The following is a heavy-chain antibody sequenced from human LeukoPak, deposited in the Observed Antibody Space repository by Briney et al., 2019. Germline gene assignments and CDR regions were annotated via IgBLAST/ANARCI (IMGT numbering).Heavy chain of an antibody. CDR2: ISDNGGGT. D-gene: IGHD6-13*01. Sequence: RTGGSLRLSCAASGFTFSSYAMNWVRQAPGTGLEWVSSISDNGGGTYYADSVKGRFTISRDNSKNTLYLQMNSLRADDTAIYYCAKRGLVAAAGRFLGYWGQGALVTVSS. CDR1: GFTFSSYA. J-gene: IGHJ4*02. V-gene: IGHV3-23*01. CDR3: AKRGLVAAAGRFLGY.